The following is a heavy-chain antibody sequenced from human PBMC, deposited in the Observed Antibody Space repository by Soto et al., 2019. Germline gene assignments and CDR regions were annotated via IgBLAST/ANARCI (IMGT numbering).Heavy chain of an antibody. CDR3: ARSSGGNFGIIIEGTNWFAP. Sequence: GASVKVSCKVSGYTLTELSMHWVRQAPGKGLEWMGGFDPEDGETIYAQKFQGRVTMTRGTSASTVCMELSSLRSEDTVVYYCARSSGGNFGIIIEGTNWFAPWGQGTQVTVSS. CDR2: FDPEDGET. V-gene: IGHV1-24*01. D-gene: IGHD1-26*01. J-gene: IGHJ5*02. CDR1: GYTLTELS.